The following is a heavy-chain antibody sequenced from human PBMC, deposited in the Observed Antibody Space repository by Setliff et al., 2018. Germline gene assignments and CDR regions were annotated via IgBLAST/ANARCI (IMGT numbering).Heavy chain of an antibody. V-gene: IGHV4-39*07. CDR2: VYFSGYT. Sequence: SETLSLTCTVSGGSISSSSYYWGWIRQPPGKGLKWLGSVYFSGYTYYNPSLSGRVTISIDTSKNQFSLRLTSVTAADTAVYYCARVDFTMLQGVLGQWGQGTLVTVSS. J-gene: IGHJ1*01. CDR1: GGSISSSSYY. D-gene: IGHD3-10*01. CDR3: ARVDFTMLQGVLGQ.